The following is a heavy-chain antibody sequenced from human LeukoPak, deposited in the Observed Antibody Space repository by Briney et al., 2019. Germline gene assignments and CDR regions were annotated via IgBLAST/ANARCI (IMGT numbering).Heavy chain of an antibody. Sequence: SETLSLTCTVSGGSISSYYWSWIRQPPGKGLEWIGYIYYSGSTNYNPSLKSRVTISVDTSKNQFSLKLSSVTAADTAVYYCAARRGYCSSTSCYGHYGMDVWGQGTTVTVS. CDR2: IYYSGST. V-gene: IGHV4-59*01. D-gene: IGHD2-2*01. J-gene: IGHJ6*02. CDR3: AARRGYCSSTSCYGHYGMDV. CDR1: GGSISSYY.